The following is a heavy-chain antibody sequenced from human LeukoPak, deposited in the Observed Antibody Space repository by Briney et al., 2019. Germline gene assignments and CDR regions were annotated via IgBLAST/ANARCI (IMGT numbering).Heavy chain of an antibody. D-gene: IGHD6-13*01. CDR2: IYHSAST. CDR1: GYSISSGYY. V-gene: IGHV4-38-2*02. CDR3: AGLYSSSWYGELYYYYYMDV. Sequence: PSETLSVTCTDSGYSISSGYYWGWIRQPPGKGLEWIGSIYHSASTYYNPSLKSRVTISVDTSRNQFSLKLSSVTAADTAVYYCAGLYSSSWYGELYYYYYMDVWGKGTTVTVSS. J-gene: IGHJ6*03.